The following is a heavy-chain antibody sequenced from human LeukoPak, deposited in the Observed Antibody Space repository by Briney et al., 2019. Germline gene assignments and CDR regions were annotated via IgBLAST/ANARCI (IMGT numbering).Heavy chain of an antibody. CDR3: ARDLDSGSYVYYLDY. Sequence: GGSLRLSCAASGFTFSSYSMNWVRQAPGKGLEWVSSISSSSSYIYYADSVKGRFTISRDNAKNSLYLQMNSLRAEDTAVYYCARDLDSGSYVYYLDYWGQGTLVTVSS. CDR2: ISSSSSYI. CDR1: GFTFSSYS. D-gene: IGHD1-26*01. V-gene: IGHV3-21*01. J-gene: IGHJ4*02.